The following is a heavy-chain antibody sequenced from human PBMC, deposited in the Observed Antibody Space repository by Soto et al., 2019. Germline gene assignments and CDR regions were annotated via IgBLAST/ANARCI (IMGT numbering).Heavy chain of an antibody. Sequence: QVQLVQSGAEVKKPGASVKVSCKASGYTFTGYYMHWVRQAPGQGLEWMGWINPNSGDTNYAQKFQGWVTMTRDTSISTAYMELSRLRSDDTAVYYCARALSFCSGGSCYFHYYYGMDVWGQGTTVTVSS. V-gene: IGHV1-2*04. CDR1: GYTFTGYY. CDR2: INPNSGDT. J-gene: IGHJ6*02. CDR3: ARALSFCSGGSCYFHYYYGMDV. D-gene: IGHD2-15*01.